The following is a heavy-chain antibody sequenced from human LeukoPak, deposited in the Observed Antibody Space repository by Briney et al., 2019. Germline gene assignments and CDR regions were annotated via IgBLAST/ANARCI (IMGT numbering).Heavy chain of an antibody. CDR3: ATERYTT. J-gene: IGHJ4*02. CDR1: GGSISSYY. CDR2: IYYSGST. V-gene: IGHV4-59*01. D-gene: IGHD3-16*02. Sequence: PSETLSLTCTVSGGSISSYYWSWIRQPPGKGLEWIGYIYYSGSTNYNPSLKSRVTISVDTSKNQFSLKLSSVTAADTAVYYCATERYTTWGQGTLVTVSS.